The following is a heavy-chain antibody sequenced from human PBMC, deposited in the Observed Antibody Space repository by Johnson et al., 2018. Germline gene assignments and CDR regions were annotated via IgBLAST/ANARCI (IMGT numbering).Heavy chain of an antibody. CDR2: ISSSSGHI. D-gene: IGHD3-10*01. J-gene: IGHJ6*03. Sequence: VQLVQSGGGLVKPGGSLRLSCAASGFTFSSYTMNWVRQAPGKGLEWVSSISSSSGHIYYADSLKGRFTISRDNAKNSLSLQMSRLRAEDTAMYYCARDREVPTSSEVYMDVWDKGNTVTVSS. CDR3: ARDREVPTSSEVYMDV. CDR1: GFTFSSYT. V-gene: IGHV3-21*06.